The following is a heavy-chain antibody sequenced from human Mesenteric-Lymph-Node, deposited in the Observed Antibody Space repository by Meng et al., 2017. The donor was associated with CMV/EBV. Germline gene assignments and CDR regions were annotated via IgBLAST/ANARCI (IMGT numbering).Heavy chain of an antibody. CDR1: YNFTSDG. D-gene: IGHD3-22*01. J-gene: IGHJ5*02. CDR2: ISAYNGNT. V-gene: IGHV1-18*04. CDR3: ARSQIRDQWLFRSNWFDP. Sequence: YNFTSDGSSWVRQAPGQGLEWMGWISAYNGNTNYAQKLQSRVTMTTDTSTSTAYMELRSLRSDDTAVYYCARSQIRDQWLFRSNWFDPWGQGTLVTVSS.